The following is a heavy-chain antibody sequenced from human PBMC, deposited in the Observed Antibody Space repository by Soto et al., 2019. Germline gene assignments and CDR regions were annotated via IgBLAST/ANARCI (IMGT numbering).Heavy chain of an antibody. J-gene: IGHJ4*02. D-gene: IGHD3-10*01. CDR1: GITFSSYG. Sequence: QEQMVQSGGGVVQPGRSLRLSCAAPGITFSSYGMHWVHQAPGKGLEWVAIIWYDGSEKYYADSVMGRFTISRDNSKNTLYLQMNSLRVDDTAVYYCARDYGSGMDYWGQGTLVTVSS. CDR2: IWYDGSEK. V-gene: IGHV3-33*01. CDR3: ARDYGSGMDY.